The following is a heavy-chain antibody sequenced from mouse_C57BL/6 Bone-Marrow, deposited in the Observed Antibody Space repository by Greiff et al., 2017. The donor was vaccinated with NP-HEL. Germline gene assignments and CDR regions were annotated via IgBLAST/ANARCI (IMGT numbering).Heavy chain of an antibody. Sequence: EVQLQESGAELVRPGASVKLSSTASGFNIKDDYMHWVKQRPEQGLEWIGWIDPENGDTEYASKFQGKATITADTSSNTAYLQLSSLTSEDTAVYYCTTNYLYAMDYWGQGTSVTVSS. CDR2: IDPENGDT. V-gene: IGHV14-4*01. J-gene: IGHJ4*01. CDR3: TTNYLYAMDY. CDR1: GFNIKDDY. D-gene: IGHD5-5*01.